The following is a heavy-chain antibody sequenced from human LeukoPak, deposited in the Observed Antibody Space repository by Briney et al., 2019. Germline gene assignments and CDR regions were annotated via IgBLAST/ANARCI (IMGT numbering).Heavy chain of an antibody. Sequence: PWGSLRLSCAASGFTFSNYNMNWVRQAPGKGLEWVSYITSSSSPTHYADSVKGRFTISRDNAKNSLYLQMNSLRAEDTAVYYCAREGGSGSYFDYWGQGTLVTVSS. CDR1: GFTFSNYN. D-gene: IGHD3-10*01. J-gene: IGHJ4*02. CDR3: AREGGSGSYFDY. V-gene: IGHV3-48*01. CDR2: ITSSSSPT.